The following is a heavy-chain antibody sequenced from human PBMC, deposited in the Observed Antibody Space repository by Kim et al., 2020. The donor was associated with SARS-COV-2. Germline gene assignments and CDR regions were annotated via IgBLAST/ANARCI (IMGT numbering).Heavy chain of an antibody. V-gene: IGHV4-39*01. D-gene: IGHD3-22*01. CDR3: ARLKIDYDSSGYYYLFSHTNKKRLGYFDY. CDR2: IYYSGST. Sequence: SETLSLTCTVSGGSISSSSYYWGWIRQPPGKGLEWIGSIYYSGSTYYNPSLKSRVTISVDTSKNQFSLKLSSVTAADTAVYYCARLKIDYDSSGYYYLFSHTNKKRLGYFDYWGQGTLVTVSS. J-gene: IGHJ4*02. CDR1: GGSISSSSYY.